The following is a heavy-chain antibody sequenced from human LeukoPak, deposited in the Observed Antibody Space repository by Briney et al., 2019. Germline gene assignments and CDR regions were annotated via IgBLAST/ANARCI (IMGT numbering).Heavy chain of an antibody. CDR1: GGPITVYH. V-gene: IGHV4-59*07. J-gene: IGHJ4*02. D-gene: IGHD5-12*01. Sequence: SDTLSLTCSVSGGPITVYHWIWIRQPPGKGLEFIGYIHCTGSTNYNSSLTSRISISTDTSKNQFSLKMTSVTAADTAVYYCARLPTITFFDYWGQGTLVTVSS. CDR2: IHCTGST. CDR3: ARLPTITFFDY.